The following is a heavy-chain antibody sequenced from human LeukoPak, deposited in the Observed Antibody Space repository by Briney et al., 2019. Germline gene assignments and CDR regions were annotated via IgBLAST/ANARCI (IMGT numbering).Heavy chain of an antibody. CDR1: GFTFSSYE. V-gene: IGHV3-48*03. D-gene: IGHD2-15*01. Sequence: PGGSLRLSCAASGFTFSSYEMNWVRQAPGKGLEWVSYISSSGSTRYYADSVKGRFTISRDNAKNSLYLQMNSLRAEDAGVYYCAKAPVTSCSGVYCYPFDYWGQGTLVTVSS. CDR3: AKAPVTSCSGVYCYPFDY. CDR2: ISSSGSTR. J-gene: IGHJ4*02.